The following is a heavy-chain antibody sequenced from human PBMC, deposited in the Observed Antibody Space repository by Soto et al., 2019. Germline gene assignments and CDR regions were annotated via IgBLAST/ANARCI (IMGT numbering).Heavy chain of an antibody. J-gene: IGHJ4*02. Sequence: LSETLSLTCAVSGVSITTNGYSWSWIRQPPGKGLEWIGYIYPSGTIFYNPSLNSRVTISADTSNNQFSLKLTSVTAADTAVYFCATYTAFAKYYFDYWGRGTLVTGS. V-gene: IGHV4-30-2*01. CDR3: ATYTAFAKYYFDY. CDR1: GVSITTNGYS. CDR2: IYPSGTI. D-gene: IGHD3-16*01.